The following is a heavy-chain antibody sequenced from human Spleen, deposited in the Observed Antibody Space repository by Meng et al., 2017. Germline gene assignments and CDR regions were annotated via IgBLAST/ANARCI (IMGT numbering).Heavy chain of an antibody. Sequence: GESLKISCNASGYIFTDYWIGWVRQMPGKGLEWMGIIYPGDSDTRYSPSFQGQVTISADKSISTAYLQWSSLKASDTAMYYCARAPSGVSDPHYFDYWGQGTLVTVSS. CDR1: GYIFTDYW. D-gene: IGHD1-26*01. CDR3: ARAPSGVSDPHYFDY. J-gene: IGHJ4*02. CDR2: IYPGDSDT. V-gene: IGHV5-51*01.